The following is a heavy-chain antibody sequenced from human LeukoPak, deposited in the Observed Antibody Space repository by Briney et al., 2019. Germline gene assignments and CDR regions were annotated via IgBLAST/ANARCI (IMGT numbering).Heavy chain of an antibody. CDR1: VDTLSIYA. Sequence: ASVKVSCKASVDTLSIYAISWVPQTPGQGLEWMGGIIPIFGTANYGQKFQGRVTITADESTSTAYMELGSLRSEDTAVYYCARLPGGSQTGFDYWGQGTLVTVSS. V-gene: IGHV1-69*13. CDR2: IIPIFGTA. J-gene: IGHJ4*02. CDR3: ARLPGGSQTGFDY. D-gene: IGHD1-26*01.